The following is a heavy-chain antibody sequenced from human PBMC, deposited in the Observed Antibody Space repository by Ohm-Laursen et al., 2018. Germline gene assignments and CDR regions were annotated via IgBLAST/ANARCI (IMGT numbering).Heavy chain of an antibody. J-gene: IGHJ4*02. CDR1: GYTFTSYG. CDR2: ISAYNGNT. V-gene: IGHV1-18*01. D-gene: IGHD1-7*01. CDR3: ARGDDWNYAFGF. Sequence: ASVKVSCNASGYTFTSYGITWVRQAPGQGLEWMGWISAYNGNTKYAQKFQGRLTMTTDTSTSTAYMDLRSLESNDTAVYYCARGDDWNYAFGFWGQGTLVTVSS.